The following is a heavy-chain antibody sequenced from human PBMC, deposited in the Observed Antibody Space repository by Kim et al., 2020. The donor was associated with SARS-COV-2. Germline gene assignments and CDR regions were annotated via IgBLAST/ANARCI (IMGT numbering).Heavy chain of an antibody. Sequence: SETLSLTCTVSGGSISSGSYYWSWIRQPAGKGLEWIGRIYTSGSTNYNPSLKSRVTISVDTSKNQFSLKLSSVTAADTAVYYCAREAEYYDILTGYGAMGYFDLWGRGTLVTVSS. CDR1: GGSISSGSYY. CDR2: IYTSGST. D-gene: IGHD3-9*01. V-gene: IGHV4-61*02. J-gene: IGHJ2*01. CDR3: AREAEYYDILTGYGAMGYFDL.